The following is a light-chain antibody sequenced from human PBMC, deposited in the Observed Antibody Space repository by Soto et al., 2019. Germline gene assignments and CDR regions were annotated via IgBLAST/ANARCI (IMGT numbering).Light chain of an antibody. CDR2: NTN. V-gene: IGLV7-46*01. J-gene: IGLJ3*02. Sequence: QAVVTQEPSLTVSPGGTVSLTCGSSTGAVTSEHYAYWFQQKPGQAPRTLIYNTNNQQSGTPARFSGSLLGGKAALTLSGAQPEDEAEYYCLLSYSGPRVFGGGTKLTVL. CDR3: LLSYSGPRV. CDR1: TGAVTSEHY.